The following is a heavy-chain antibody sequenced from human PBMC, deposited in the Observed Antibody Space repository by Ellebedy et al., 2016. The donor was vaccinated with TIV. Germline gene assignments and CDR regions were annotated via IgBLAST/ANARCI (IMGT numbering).Heavy chain of an antibody. CDR2: IIGMFGTT. V-gene: IGHV1-69*13. CDR1: GGTFSSYA. Sequence: ASVKVSCXTSGGTFSSYAVSWVRQAPGQGLEWMGGIIGMFGTTTYAQKIQGRITVSADESTSTAYMELTSLRSDDTAVYYCARAHTYYFYYMGVWGKGTTVTVSS. CDR3: ARAHTYYFYYMGV. J-gene: IGHJ6*03.